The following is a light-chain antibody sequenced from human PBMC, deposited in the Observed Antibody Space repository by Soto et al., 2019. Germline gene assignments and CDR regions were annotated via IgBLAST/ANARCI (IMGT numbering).Light chain of an antibody. CDR2: EGF. V-gene: IGLV2-23*01. J-gene: IGLJ3*02. CDR1: SSDVGSDKL. CDR3: CSYTINSTWV. Sequence: QSVLTQPASVSGSPGQSITISCTGTSSDVGSDKLISWYQHHPGRTPKVIIYEGFKRPSGVSDRFSGSRSGNTASLIISGLRAEDEADYHCCSYTINSTWVFGGGTKLTVL.